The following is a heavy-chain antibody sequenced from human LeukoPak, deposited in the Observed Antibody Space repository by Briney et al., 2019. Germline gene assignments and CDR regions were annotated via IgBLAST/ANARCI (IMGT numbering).Heavy chain of an antibody. Sequence: GGSLRLSCAASGFTFSSYAMTWVRQAPGKGLEWVSAISGSGGSTYYTDSVKGRFTISRDNSKNTLYLQMNSRRAEDTAVYYCAKGDLGYCSSTNCNDYWGQGTLVTISS. V-gene: IGHV3-23*01. CDR2: ISGSGGST. CDR1: GFTFSSYA. J-gene: IGHJ4*02. D-gene: IGHD2-2*01. CDR3: AKGDLGYCSSTNCNDY.